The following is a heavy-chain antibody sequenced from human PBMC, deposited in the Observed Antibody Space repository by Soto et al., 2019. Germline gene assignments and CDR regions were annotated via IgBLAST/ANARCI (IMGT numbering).Heavy chain of an antibody. CDR2: IIPIFGTA. J-gene: IGHJ4*02. D-gene: IGHD1-26*01. V-gene: IGHV1-69*05. CDR3: ARDNSRLYFDY. Sequence: GASVKVSCTASGGTFSSYASIWVRQAPGQGLEWMGGIIPIFGTANYAQNLQGRVTMTTDTSTSTAYMELRSLRSDDTAVYYCARDNSRLYFDYWGQGALVTVSS. CDR1: GGTFSSYA.